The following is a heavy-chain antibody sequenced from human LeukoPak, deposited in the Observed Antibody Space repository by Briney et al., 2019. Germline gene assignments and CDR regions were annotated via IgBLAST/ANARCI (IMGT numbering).Heavy chain of an antibody. CDR1: GFTFSSYG. V-gene: IGHV3-30*02. Sequence: PGGSLGLSCAASGFTFSSYGMHWVRQAPGKGLEWVAFIRYDGSNKYYADSVKGRFTISRDNSKNTLYLQMNSLRAEDTAVYYCAKDLVVVAATRDSYYYYYYMDVWGKGTTVTVSS. D-gene: IGHD2-15*01. J-gene: IGHJ6*03. CDR3: AKDLVVVAATRDSYYYYYYMDV. CDR2: IRYDGSNK.